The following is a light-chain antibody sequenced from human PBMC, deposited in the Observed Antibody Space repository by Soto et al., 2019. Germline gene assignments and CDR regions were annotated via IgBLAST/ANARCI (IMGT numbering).Light chain of an antibody. CDR3: QQSYSTPFT. CDR1: QSISSY. J-gene: IGKJ4*01. CDR2: AAS. V-gene: IGKV1-39*01. Sequence: DIQMTQSPSSLSASVGDRATITCRASQSISSYLNWYQQKPGKAPKLLIYAASSLQSGVPSRFSGSRSGTEFTLTISNLQPEDFATYYCQQSYSTPFTFGGGTKVEIK.